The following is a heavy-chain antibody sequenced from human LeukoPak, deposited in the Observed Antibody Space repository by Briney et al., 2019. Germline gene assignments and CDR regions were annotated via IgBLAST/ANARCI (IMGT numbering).Heavy chain of an antibody. CDR2: VLYDASKQ. CDR1: GLTFTRYT. CDR3: VRDNYGGILDF. D-gene: IGHD2-21*01. V-gene: IGHV3-30*04. J-gene: IGHJ4*02. Sequence: GGSLRLSCAASGLTFTRYTMHWVRQAPGKGLEWVAVVLYDASKQYYADSVKGRFTLSRDNSKNTLSLQMNTLRADDTAVYYCVRDNYGGILDFWGQGTLVTVSS.